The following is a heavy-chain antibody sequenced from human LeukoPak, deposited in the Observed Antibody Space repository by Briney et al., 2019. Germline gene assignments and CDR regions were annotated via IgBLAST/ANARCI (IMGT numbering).Heavy chain of an antibody. CDR2: IWYDGSNQ. CDR3: AKPGAPRITIFGGFDY. Sequence: GGSLRLSCAASGFTFSTYGMHWVRQAPGRGLEWVAVIWYDGSNQDYADSVKGRFTISRDNSKNTLYLQMNSLRAEDTAVYYCAKPGAPRITIFGGFDYWGQGTLVTVSS. J-gene: IGHJ4*02. V-gene: IGHV3-33*06. CDR1: GFTFSTYG. D-gene: IGHD3-3*01.